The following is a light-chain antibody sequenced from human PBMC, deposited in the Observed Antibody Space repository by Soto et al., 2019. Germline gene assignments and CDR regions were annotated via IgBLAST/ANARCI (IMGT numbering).Light chain of an antibody. Sequence: EIVMTQSPATLSVSPVERATLSCRASENIYTNLAWYQQKPGQAPRLLLYGASTRATGIPDRFSGSGSGADFTLTISRLEPEDFAVYYCQQYGRTPITFGPGTKVDIK. J-gene: IGKJ3*01. CDR3: QQYGRTPIT. V-gene: IGKV3-20*01. CDR1: ENIYTN. CDR2: GAS.